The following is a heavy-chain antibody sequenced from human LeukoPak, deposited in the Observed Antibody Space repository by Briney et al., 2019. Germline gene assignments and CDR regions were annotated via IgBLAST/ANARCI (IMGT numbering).Heavy chain of an antibody. CDR2: ISGGGGNT. CDR3: AKCDSPVAGDYFDY. D-gene: IGHD6-19*01. J-gene: IGHJ4*02. CDR1: GFTFSSYE. Sequence: PGGSLRLSCAASGFTFSSYEMNWVRQAPGKGLEWISGISGGGGNTYYADSVKGRFTISRDNSKNTLYLQMNSLRAEDTAVYYCAKCDSPVAGDYFDYWGQGTLVTVSS. V-gene: IGHV3-23*01.